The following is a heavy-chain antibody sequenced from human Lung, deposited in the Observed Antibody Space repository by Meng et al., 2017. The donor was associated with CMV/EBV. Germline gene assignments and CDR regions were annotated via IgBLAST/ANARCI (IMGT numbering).Heavy chain of an antibody. CDR3: ARVIGQFSGPDFWSGYFDY. Sequence: FTGQYIYWVRQAPGQGLEWVGMINPSGGSTSYAPKFQGRVTVTSDTSTSTVYMELSSLRSEDTAAFYCARVIGQFSGPDFWSGYFDYWGQGTLVTVSS. J-gene: IGHJ4*02. CDR1: FTGQY. D-gene: IGHD3-3*01. V-gene: IGHV1-46*01. CDR2: INPSGGST.